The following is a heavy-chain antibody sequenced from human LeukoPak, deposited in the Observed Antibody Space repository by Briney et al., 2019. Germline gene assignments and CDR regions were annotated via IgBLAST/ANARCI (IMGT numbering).Heavy chain of an antibody. Sequence: NPSETLSLTCTVSGAYISNYYWSWFRQPPGKGLEWIGYIYYDGRTNYHPSLKSRVTVSLDASKNQFSLKLSSVTAADTAVYYCANSCPAVGDCYPYYYSGRDVWGQGTTVTVSS. CDR1: GAYISNYY. J-gene: IGHJ6*02. V-gene: IGHV4-59*08. CDR3: ANSCPAVGDCYPYYYSGRDV. CDR2: IYYDGRT. D-gene: IGHD2-21*02.